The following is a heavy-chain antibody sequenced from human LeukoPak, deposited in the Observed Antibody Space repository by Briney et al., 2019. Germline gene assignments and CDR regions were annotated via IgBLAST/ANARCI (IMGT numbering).Heavy chain of an antibody. CDR2: IYYSGST. Sequence: SETLSLTCTVSGGSISSSSYYWGWIRQPPGKGLEWIRSIYYSGSTYYNPSLKSRVTISVDTSKNQFSLKLSSVTAADTAVYYCARGIGPAVIYWGQGTLVTVSS. CDR3: ARGIGPAVIY. D-gene: IGHD2-2*02. CDR1: GGSISSSSYY. J-gene: IGHJ4*02. V-gene: IGHV4-39*01.